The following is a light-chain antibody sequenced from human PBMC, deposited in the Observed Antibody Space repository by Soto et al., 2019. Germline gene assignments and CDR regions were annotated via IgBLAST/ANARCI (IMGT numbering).Light chain of an antibody. CDR3: QQYHNWPYT. Sequence: EIGMTQSPATLSVSPGERATLSCRASQSVSSDLAWYQQKPGQAPRLLIYGASTRASGFPDRIRGSGSATEFSLTIASLQSEDFAVYYCQQYHNWPYTFGQGTKLQI. CDR2: GAS. V-gene: IGKV3-15*01. J-gene: IGKJ2*01. CDR1: QSVSSD.